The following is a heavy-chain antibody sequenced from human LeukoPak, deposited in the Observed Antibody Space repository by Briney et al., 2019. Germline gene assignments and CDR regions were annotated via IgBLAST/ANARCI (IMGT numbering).Heavy chain of an antibody. D-gene: IGHD2-21*01. V-gene: IGHV3-30*18. CDR1: GFTFSSYG. J-gene: IGHJ4*02. CDR2: ISYDGSNE. CDR3: AKEFNRGLPDY. Sequence: GRSLRLSCAASGFTFSSYGMHWVRQAPGKGLEWVAVISYDGSNEYYADSVKGRFTISRDNSKNTLYLQMSSLRAEDTAVYYCAKEFNRGLPDYWGQGTLVTVPS.